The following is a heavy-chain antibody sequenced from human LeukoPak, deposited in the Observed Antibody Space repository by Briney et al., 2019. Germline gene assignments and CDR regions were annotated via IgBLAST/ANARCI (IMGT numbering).Heavy chain of an antibody. D-gene: IGHD4-11*01. CDR1: GGSISSYY. V-gene: IGHV4-59*01. Sequence: SETLSLTCTVSGGSISSYYWSWIRQPPGNRLEWIGYIYYSGSTNYNPSLKSRVTISVDTSKNQFSLKLSSVTAADTAVYYCARHPTVNTGRQFDPWGQGTLVTVSS. CDR3: ARHPTVNTGRQFDP. CDR2: IYYSGST. J-gene: IGHJ5*02.